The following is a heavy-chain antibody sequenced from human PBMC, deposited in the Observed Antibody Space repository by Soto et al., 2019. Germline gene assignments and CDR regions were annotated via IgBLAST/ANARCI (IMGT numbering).Heavy chain of an antibody. V-gene: IGHV3-15*07. J-gene: IGHJ4*02. CDR3: XXXXXTAMVGLDY. Sequence: EVQLVESGGGLVKPGGSLRLSCAASGFTFSNAWMNWVRQAPGKGLEWVGRIKSKTDGGTTDYAAPVKGRFTISRDDSKXXXXXXXXXXXXXXXXXXXXXXXXXTAMVGLDYWGQGTLVTVSS. CDR1: GFTFSNAW. CDR2: IKSKTDGGTT. D-gene: IGHD5-18*01.